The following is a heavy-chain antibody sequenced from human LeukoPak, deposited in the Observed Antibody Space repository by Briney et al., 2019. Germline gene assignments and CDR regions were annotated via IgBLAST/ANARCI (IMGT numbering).Heavy chain of an antibody. D-gene: IGHD3-10*01. CDR2: ISSNGGST. CDR3: VKDQRYYYGSGSADRFDY. CDR1: GFTFSSYA. Sequence: GGSLRLSCSASGFTFSSYAMHWGRQAPGKGLEYVSAISSNGGSTYYADSVKGRFTISRDNSKNTLYLQMSSLRAEDTAVYYCVKDQRYYYGSGSADRFDYWGQGTLVTVSS. V-gene: IGHV3-64D*06. J-gene: IGHJ4*02.